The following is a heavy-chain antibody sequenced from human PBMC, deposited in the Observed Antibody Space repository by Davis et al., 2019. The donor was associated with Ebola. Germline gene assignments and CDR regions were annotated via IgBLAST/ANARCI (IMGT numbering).Heavy chain of an antibody. D-gene: IGHD3-22*01. J-gene: IGHJ5*02. CDR1: GGSISSSSYY. V-gene: IGHV4-39*01. CDR2: IYYSGST. Sequence: MPSETLSLTCTVSGGSISSSSYYWGWIRQPPGKGLEWIGSIYYSGSTYYNPSLKSRVTISVDTSKNQFSLKLSSVTAADTAVYYCARGELSFYSDSSGYYHNGFDPWGQGTLVTVSS. CDR3: ARGELSFYSDSSGYYHNGFDP.